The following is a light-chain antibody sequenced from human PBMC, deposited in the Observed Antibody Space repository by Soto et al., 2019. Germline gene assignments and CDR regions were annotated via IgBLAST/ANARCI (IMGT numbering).Light chain of an antibody. CDR1: SPNIGSNT. Sequence: QSVLTQPPSASGTPGQRVTISCSGSSPNIGSNTVNWYQQLPGTAPKLLIYSNSQRPSEVPDRFSGSKSGTSASLAISGLQSEDEADYYCAAWDDSLNGVVFGGGTKLTVL. CDR2: SNS. J-gene: IGLJ2*01. V-gene: IGLV1-44*01. CDR3: AAWDDSLNGVV.